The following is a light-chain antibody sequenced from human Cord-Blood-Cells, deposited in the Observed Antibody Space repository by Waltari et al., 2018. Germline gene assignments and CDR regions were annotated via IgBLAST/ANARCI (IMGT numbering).Light chain of an antibody. CDR2: EGS. CDR3: CSYAGSSTWV. V-gene: IGLV2-23*01. CDR1: SSDVGSYNL. J-gene: IGLJ3*02. Sequence: QSALTQPASVSGSPGQSITISCTGTSSDVGSYNLVSWYRQHPGKAPKLMIYEGSKRPSGVSNRFSGSTSGNPASLTISGLQAEDEAYYYCCSYAGSSTWVFGGGTKLTVL.